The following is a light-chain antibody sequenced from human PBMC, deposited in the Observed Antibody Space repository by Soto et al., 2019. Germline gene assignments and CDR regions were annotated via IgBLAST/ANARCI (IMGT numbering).Light chain of an antibody. CDR1: QDIGTY. J-gene: IGKJ3*01. CDR3: QHSNHLPL. Sequence: DIQMTQSQPSLSASVGDRVTITCQASQDIGTYLNWYQHKPGKAPNLVIYDASNLETGVPSRFSGGGSGTDFTFTISSLRPEDIETYYCQHSNHLPLFGPGTKVDF. CDR2: DAS. V-gene: IGKV1-33*01.